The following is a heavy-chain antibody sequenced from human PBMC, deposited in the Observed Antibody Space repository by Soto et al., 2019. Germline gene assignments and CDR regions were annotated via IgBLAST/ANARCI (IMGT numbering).Heavy chain of an antibody. CDR1: GGSISSGGYY. D-gene: IGHD6-6*01. J-gene: IGHJ6*02. V-gene: IGHV4-31*03. CDR3: ARATRCIAARCLDYYYGMDV. Sequence: SETLSLTCTVSGGSISSGGYYWSWIRQHPGKGLEWIGYIYYSGSTYYNPSLKSRVTISVDTSKNQFSLKLSSVTAADTAVYYCARATRCIAARCLDYYYGMDVWGQGTTVTVSS. CDR2: IYYSGST.